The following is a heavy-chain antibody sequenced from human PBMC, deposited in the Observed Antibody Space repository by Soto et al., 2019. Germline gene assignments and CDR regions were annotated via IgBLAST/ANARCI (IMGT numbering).Heavy chain of an antibody. J-gene: IGHJ4*02. Sequence: PSETLSLTCTISGGSIGAYYWSWIRQPPGKGPEWIGYVYYSGNTNYNSSLKSRVTISVDTSKNQISLILSSVTAADTAVYYCARGHYYGSGSYYRGFDYWGQGTLVTVSS. V-gene: IGHV4-59*01. CDR2: VYYSGNT. CDR1: GGSIGAYY. D-gene: IGHD3-10*01. CDR3: ARGHYYGSGSYYRGFDY.